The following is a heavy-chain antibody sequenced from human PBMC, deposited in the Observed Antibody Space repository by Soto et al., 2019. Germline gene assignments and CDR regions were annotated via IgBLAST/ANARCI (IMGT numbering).Heavy chain of an antibody. CDR3: ALQRYGDFDY. D-gene: IGHD5-18*01. J-gene: IGHJ4*02. CDR1: GFSLSTIGVG. CDR2: IYWDDDK. Sequence: QITLKESGPTLVKPKQTLTLTCTFSGFSLSTIGVGVGWIRQPPGKALEWLALIYWDDDKRYRPSLKSRLTSTKDTSKNQVVLTRTNMDPVDTATYYCALQRYGDFDYWGQGTLVTVSS. V-gene: IGHV2-5*02.